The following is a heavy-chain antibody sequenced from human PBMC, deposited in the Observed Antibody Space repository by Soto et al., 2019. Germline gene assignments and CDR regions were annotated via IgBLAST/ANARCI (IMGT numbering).Heavy chain of an antibody. CDR2: ISYDGSNK. D-gene: IGHD2-21*02. V-gene: IGHV3-30*18. Sequence: GGSLRLSCAASGFTFSSYGMHWVRQAPGKGLEWVAVISYDGSNKYYADSVKGRFTISRDNSKNTLYLQMNSLRAEDTAVYYCAKVESPVVTLNYFDYWGQGTLVTVSS. CDR1: GFTFSSYG. CDR3: AKVESPVVTLNYFDY. J-gene: IGHJ4*02.